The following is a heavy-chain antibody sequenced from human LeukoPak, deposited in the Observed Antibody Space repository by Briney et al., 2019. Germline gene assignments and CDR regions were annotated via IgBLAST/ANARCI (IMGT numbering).Heavy chain of an antibody. D-gene: IGHD5-18*01. CDR1: GGSISTSSSYY. J-gene: IGHJ4*02. V-gene: IGHV4-39*01. Sequence: SETLSLTCTVSGGSISTSSSYYWGWIRQPPGKGLEWIGSIYYTGDTYYNSSLKSRVTISVDTSKNQFALKLTSVTAADTALYYCARLRGYTYGNPGYWGQGSLVTVST. CDR2: IYYTGDT. CDR3: ARLRGYTYGNPGY.